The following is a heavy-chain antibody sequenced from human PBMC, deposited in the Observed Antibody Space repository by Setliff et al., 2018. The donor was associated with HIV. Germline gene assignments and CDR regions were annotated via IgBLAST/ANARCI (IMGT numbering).Heavy chain of an antibody. CDR1: GYTFNNYY. V-gene: IGHV1-46*02. Sequence: ASVKVSCKASGYTFNNYYMHWVRQAPGQGLEWMGIINPSDNRTYYAQKFQGRVTITADKSTSTVYMELSSLRSEDTAVYYCARSGIPYWELGEWGWFDPWGQGTLVTVSS. D-gene: IGHD3-16*01. CDR3: ARSGIPYWELGEWGWFDP. CDR2: INPSDNRT. J-gene: IGHJ5*02.